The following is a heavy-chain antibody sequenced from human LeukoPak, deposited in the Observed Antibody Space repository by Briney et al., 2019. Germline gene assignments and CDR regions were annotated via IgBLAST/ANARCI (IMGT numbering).Heavy chain of an antibody. D-gene: IGHD1-1*01. CDR2: IYYSGST. CDR3: ARDLMAGTTPFDY. CDR1: VGFISSYY. V-gene: IGHV4-59*01. J-gene: IGHJ4*02. Sequence: PSETLSLTCTVSVGFISSYYRSWIRQPPGRGLEWVGYIYYSGSTNYNPSLKSRVTISVDTSKNQFSLKLSSVTAADTAVYYCARDLMAGTTPFDYWGQGTLVTVSS.